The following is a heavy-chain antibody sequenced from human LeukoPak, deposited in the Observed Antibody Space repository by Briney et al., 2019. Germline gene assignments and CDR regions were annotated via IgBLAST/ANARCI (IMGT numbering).Heavy chain of an antibody. Sequence: PSETLSLTCTVSGGSISSYYWSWIRQTPGKGLEWIGYIYYSGSTNYNPSLKSRVTISVDTSKNQFSLKLSSVTAADTAVYYCARRRGYSYGYEDYWGQGTLVTVSS. D-gene: IGHD5-18*01. CDR3: ARRRGYSYGYEDY. J-gene: IGHJ4*02. CDR2: IYYSGST. CDR1: GGSISSYY. V-gene: IGHV4-59*08.